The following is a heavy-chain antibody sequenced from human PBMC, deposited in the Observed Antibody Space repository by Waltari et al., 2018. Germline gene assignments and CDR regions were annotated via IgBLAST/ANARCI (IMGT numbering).Heavy chain of an antibody. Sequence: QVQLQESGPGLVKPSETLSLTCTVSGSSISNNYWNWIRQPAGKGLEWIGRIYASGTTNYNPPLKSRVSVSVDTSKNQFSLNLTSVTAADTAVYYCARGLAFDSWGQGSLVTVSS. J-gene: IGHJ4*02. CDR2: IYASGTT. CDR3: ARGLAFDS. CDR1: GSSISNNY. V-gene: IGHV4-4*07. D-gene: IGHD3-9*01.